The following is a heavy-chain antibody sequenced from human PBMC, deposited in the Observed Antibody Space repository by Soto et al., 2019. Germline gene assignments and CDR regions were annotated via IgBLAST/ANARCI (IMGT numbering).Heavy chain of an antibody. CDR1: GFTFSGSA. CDR2: VGGNSVST. V-gene: IGHV3-23*01. J-gene: IGHJ6*03. Sequence: EVRLLESGGDLIQPGGSLRLSCAASGFTFSGSAMSWVRQAPDKGLEWVSSVGGNSVSTFYADSVKGRFTISKDSSKNTLFLPMNSVRAEDTAVYYCAKARGGSPRWGYYYMDVWGKGTTVNVS. D-gene: IGHD3-10*01. CDR3: AKARGGSPRWGYYYMDV.